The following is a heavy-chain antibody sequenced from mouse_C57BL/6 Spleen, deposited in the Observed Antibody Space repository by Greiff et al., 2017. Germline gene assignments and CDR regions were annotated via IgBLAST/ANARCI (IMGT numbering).Heavy chain of an antibody. CDR3: VRQNDDYDGHFDY. D-gene: IGHD2-4*01. CDR1: GFSFNTYA. J-gene: IGHJ2*01. Sequence: EVQLVESGGGLVQPKGSLKLSCAASGFSFNTYAMNWVRQAPGKGLEWVARIRSKSNNYATSYADSVKDRFTISRDDSESMLYLQMNNLKTEDTAMYYCVRQNDDYDGHFDYWGQGTTLTVSS. CDR2: IRSKSNNYAT. V-gene: IGHV10-1*01.